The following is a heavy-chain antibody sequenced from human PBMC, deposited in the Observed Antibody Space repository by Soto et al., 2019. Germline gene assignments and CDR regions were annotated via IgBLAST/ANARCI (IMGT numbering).Heavy chain of an antibody. D-gene: IGHD3-9*01. J-gene: IGHJ6*02. V-gene: IGHV1-2*02. CDR3: ARDARGTRGFDEMDI. CDR1: GYIFTGYH. CDR2: INPNSGDT. Sequence: ASVKVSCKASGYIFTGYHIHWVRQAPGRGLEWMGWINPNSGDTEYAQNFQGRVTMTRDTSFDLVYMEMSGLMSDDTAVYYCARDARGTRGFDEMDIWGQGTTVTVSS.